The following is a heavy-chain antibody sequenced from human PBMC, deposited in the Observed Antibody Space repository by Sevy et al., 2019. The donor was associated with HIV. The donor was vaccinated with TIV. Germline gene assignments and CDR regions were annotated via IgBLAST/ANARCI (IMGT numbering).Heavy chain of an antibody. CDR1: GFTFSSYG. CDR2: LSYDGSNK. D-gene: IGHD4-17*01. CDR3: AKDSGHGDYVG. V-gene: IGHV3-30*18. J-gene: IGHJ4*02. Sequence: GGSLRLSCAASGFTFSSYGMHWVRQAPGEGLEWVAVLSYDGSNKYYADSVKGRFTISRDNSKNTLYLQMNSLRAEDTAVYYCAKDSGHGDYVGWGQGTLVTVSS.